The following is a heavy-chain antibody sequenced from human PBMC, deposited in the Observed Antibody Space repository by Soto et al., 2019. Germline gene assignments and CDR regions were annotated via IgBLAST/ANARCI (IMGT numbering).Heavy chain of an antibody. CDR3: ARESEDLTSNFDY. J-gene: IGHJ4*02. CDR1: GFTFTRYS. CDR2: ISSTTNYI. V-gene: IGHV3-21*06. Sequence: RGSLRLSCAASGFTFTRYSMNWFRQAPGKGLEWVSSISSTTNYIYYGDSMKGRFTISRDNAKNSLYLEMNSLRAEDTAVYYCARESEDLTSNFDYWGQGTLVNVPS.